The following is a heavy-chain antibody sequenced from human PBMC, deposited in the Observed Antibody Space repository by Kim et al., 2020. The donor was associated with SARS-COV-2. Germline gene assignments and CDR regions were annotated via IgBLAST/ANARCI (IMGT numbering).Heavy chain of an antibody. V-gene: IGHV4-34*01. Sequence: TTYTPSLKSRVTISIDTSKNQFSLKLSSVTAADTAVYYCAQTYNWRGGDYWGQGTLVTVSS. J-gene: IGHJ4*02. CDR3: AQTYNWRGGDY. CDR2: T. D-gene: IGHD1-20*01.